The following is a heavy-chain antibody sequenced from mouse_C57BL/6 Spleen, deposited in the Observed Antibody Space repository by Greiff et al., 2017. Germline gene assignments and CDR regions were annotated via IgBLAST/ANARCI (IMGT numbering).Heavy chain of an antibody. Sequence: EVKLVESGGDLVKPGGSLKLSCAASGFTFSSYGMSWVRQTPDKRLEWVATISSGGSYTYYPDSVKGRFTISRDNAKNTLYLQMSSLKSEDTAMYYCARHDSGYGGFAYWGQGTLVTVSA. D-gene: IGHD3-2*02. CDR1: GFTFSSYG. CDR3: ARHDSGYGGFAY. CDR2: ISSGGSYT. J-gene: IGHJ3*01. V-gene: IGHV5-6*01.